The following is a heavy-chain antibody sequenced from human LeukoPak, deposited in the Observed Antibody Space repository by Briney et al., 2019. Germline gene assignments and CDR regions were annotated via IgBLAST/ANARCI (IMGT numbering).Heavy chain of an antibody. J-gene: IGHJ3*02. CDR2: LYNNRST. Sequence: SGTLSLTCTVSGDSIRSYYWSWIRQPPGKGLEWIGYLYNNRSTSYSPSLKSRVTMSLDTSKNQFSLKLSSVTAADTAVYYCARIRQLGHAFDIWGQGTMVTVSS. D-gene: IGHD1-1*01. CDR1: GDSIRSYY. CDR3: ARIRQLGHAFDI. V-gene: IGHV4-59*01.